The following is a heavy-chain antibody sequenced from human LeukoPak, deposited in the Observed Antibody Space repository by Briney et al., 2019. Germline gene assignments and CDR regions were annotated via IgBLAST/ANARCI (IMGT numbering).Heavy chain of an antibody. Sequence: GGSLRLSCAASGFTFSTYAMTWVRQAPGKGLEWVSSISGSGGSTYYADSVKGRFTISRDNSKNTLNLQMNSLRAEDTAVYYCARVPGLKCFDFWGQGTTVTVSS. V-gene: IGHV3-23*01. CDR1: GFTFSTYA. CDR2: ISGSGGST. CDR3: ARVPGLKCFDF. J-gene: IGHJ4*02.